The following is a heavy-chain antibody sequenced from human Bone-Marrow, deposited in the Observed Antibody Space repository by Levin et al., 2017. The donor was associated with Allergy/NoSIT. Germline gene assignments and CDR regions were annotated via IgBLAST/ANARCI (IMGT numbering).Heavy chain of an antibody. CDR1: GFTFSSYA. J-gene: IGHJ4*02. CDR3: AKEGGGYCSGGSCYFDY. V-gene: IGHV3-23*01. D-gene: IGHD2-15*01. CDR2: ISGSGGST. Sequence: GESLKISCAASGFTFSSYAMSWVRQAPGKGLEWVSAISGSGGSTYYADSVKGRFTISRDNSKNTLYLQMNSLRAEDTAVYYCAKEGGGYCSGGSCYFDYWGQGTLVTVSS.